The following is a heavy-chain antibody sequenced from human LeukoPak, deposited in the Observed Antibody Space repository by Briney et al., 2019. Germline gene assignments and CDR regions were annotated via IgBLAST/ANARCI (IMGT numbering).Heavy chain of an antibody. Sequence: GGSLRLSRAASGFTFSSYSMNWVRQAPGKGLEWVSSITSNSYIYYADSVKGRFTISRDNAKNSLYLQMNSLRAEDTAVYYCARDLVLYGDYWGQGTLVTVSS. D-gene: IGHD4-17*01. J-gene: IGHJ4*02. CDR2: ITSNSYI. CDR1: GFTFSSYS. CDR3: ARDLVLYGDY. V-gene: IGHV3-21*01.